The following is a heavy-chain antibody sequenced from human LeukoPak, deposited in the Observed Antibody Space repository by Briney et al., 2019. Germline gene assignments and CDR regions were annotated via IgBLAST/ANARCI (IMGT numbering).Heavy chain of an antibody. CDR1: GYTFTAYY. V-gene: IGHV1-2*02. Sequence: GASVKVSCKASGYTFTAYYIHWVRQAPGQGLEWMGWINPNSGGTEYAQKFQGRITLTRDTSISTAYMELSRLRSDDTAVYYCASFYAPDRGIESQSLVTVYWGQGTLVSVSS. D-gene: IGHD2/OR15-2a*01. J-gene: IGHJ4*02. CDR3: ASFYAPDRGIESQSLVTVY. CDR2: INPNSGGT.